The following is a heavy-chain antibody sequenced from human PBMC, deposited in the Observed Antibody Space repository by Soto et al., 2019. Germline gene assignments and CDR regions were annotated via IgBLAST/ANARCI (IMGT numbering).Heavy chain of an antibody. V-gene: IGHV4-31*03. J-gene: IGHJ4*02. CDR2: IYYSGST. Sequence: SETLSLTCTVSGGSISSGGYYWSWIRQHSGKGLEWIGYIYYSGSTYYNPSLKSRVTISVDTSKNQFSLKLSSVTAADTAVYYCARDEGSGDYVYYWGQGTLVTVPS. CDR1: GGSISSGGYY. CDR3: ARDEGSGDYVYY.